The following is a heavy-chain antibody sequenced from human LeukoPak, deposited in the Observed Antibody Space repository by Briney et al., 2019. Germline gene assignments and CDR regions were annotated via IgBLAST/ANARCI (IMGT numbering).Heavy chain of an antibody. V-gene: IGHV3-23*01. J-gene: IGHJ1*01. CDR2: ISGSGGST. Sequence: QPGGSLRLSCAASGFTFSSYAMSWVRQAPGKGLEWVSAISGSGGSTYYADSVKGRFTISRDNSKNTLYLQMNSQRAEDTAVYYCAKGPPEYSSSSVEYFQHWGRGTLVTVSS. D-gene: IGHD6-6*01. CDR1: GFTFSSYA. CDR3: AKGPPEYSSSSVEYFQH.